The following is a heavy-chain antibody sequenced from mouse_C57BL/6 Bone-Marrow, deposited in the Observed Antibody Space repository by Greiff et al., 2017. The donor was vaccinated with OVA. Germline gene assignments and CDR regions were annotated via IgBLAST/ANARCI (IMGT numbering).Heavy chain of an antibody. CDR2: IHPNSGST. V-gene: IGHV1-64*01. D-gene: IGHD2-5*01. Sequence: QVQLKQSGAELVQPGASVKLSCKASGYTFTSYWMHWVKQRPGQGLEWIGMIHPNSGSTNYNEKFKIKATLPVDKSSSTADMQLSSLTSEDSAVYYCARRKNSNYFFDYWGQGTTLTVSS. J-gene: IGHJ2*01. CDR1: GYTFTSYW. CDR3: ARRKNSNYFFDY.